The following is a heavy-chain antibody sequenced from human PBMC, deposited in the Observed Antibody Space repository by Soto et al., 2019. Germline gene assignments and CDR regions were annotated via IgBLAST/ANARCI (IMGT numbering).Heavy chain of an antibody. CDR3: ARTSPADIVVVVAATLRTNWFDP. D-gene: IGHD2-15*01. Sequence: GGSLRLSCAASGFTFSSYSMNWVRQAPGKGLEWVSYISSSSSTIYYADSVKGRFTISRDNAKNSLYLQMNSLRAEDTAVYYCARTSPADIVVVVAATLRTNWFDPWGQGTLVTVSS. V-gene: IGHV3-48*01. J-gene: IGHJ5*02. CDR2: ISSSSSTI. CDR1: GFTFSSYS.